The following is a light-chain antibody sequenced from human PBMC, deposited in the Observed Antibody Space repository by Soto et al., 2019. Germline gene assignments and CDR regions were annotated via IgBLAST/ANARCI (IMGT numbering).Light chain of an antibody. CDR3: HTWGTGLL. V-gene: IGLV4-69*01. CDR1: SGHSSYA. Sequence: QLVLTQSPSASASLGASVKLTCTLSSGHSSYAIAWHQQQPEKGPRYLMKLNSDGSHSKGDGIPDRFSGSSSGAERYLTISSLQSEDEADYYCHTWGTGLLFGGGTQRTVL. CDR2: LNSDGSH. J-gene: IGLJ2*01.